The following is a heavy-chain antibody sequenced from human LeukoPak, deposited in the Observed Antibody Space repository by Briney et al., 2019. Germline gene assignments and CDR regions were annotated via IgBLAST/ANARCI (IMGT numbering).Heavy chain of an antibody. Sequence: ASVKVSCKASGYTFTSYDINWVRQATGQGLEWMGWMNPNSGNTGYAQKFQGRVTITGNTSISTAYMELSSLRSEDTAVYYCARGMGSGLNYYYYYMDVWGKGTTVTVSS. CDR1: GYTFTSYD. CDR2: MNPNSGNT. J-gene: IGHJ6*03. D-gene: IGHD3-22*01. V-gene: IGHV1-8*03. CDR3: ARGMGSGLNYYYYYMDV.